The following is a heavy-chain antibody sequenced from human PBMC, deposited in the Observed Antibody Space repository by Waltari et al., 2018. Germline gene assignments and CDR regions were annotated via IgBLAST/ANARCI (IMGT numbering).Heavy chain of an antibody. D-gene: IGHD6-19*01. J-gene: IGHJ4*02. CDR3: ARDGFDIAVAGPGDN. CDR1: GYTFTSYG. Sequence: QVQLVQSGAEVKKPGASVKVSCKASGYTFTSYGISWVRQAPGQGLEWMGWIRAYKGNTNYAQKLQGRVTMTTDTSTRTAYMELRSRRSDDTAVYYCARDGFDIAVAGPGDNWGQGTLVTVSS. V-gene: IGHV1-18*01. CDR2: IRAYKGNT.